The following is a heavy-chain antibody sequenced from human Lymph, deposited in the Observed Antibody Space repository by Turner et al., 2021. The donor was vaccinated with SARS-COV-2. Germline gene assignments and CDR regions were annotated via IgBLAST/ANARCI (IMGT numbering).Heavy chain of an antibody. CDR1: GFTFSNYG. CDR2: IWYDGSNK. D-gene: IGHD2-8*01. J-gene: IGHJ1*01. V-gene: IGHV3-33*01. Sequence: QVQLVESGGGVVQTGRALRLSCAASGFTFSNYGMHWVRQGPGKGLEGVAVIWYDGSNKYYADSVKGRFTISRDNSKNTLYLQMNSLRAEDTAVYYCARDLPLYGTNSDEYFQHWGQGTLVTVSS. CDR3: ARDLPLYGTNSDEYFQH.